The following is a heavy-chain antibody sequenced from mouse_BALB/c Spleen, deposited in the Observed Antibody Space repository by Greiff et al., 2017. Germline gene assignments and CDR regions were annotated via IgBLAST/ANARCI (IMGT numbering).Heavy chain of an antibody. J-gene: IGHJ2*01. CDR3: ARDKGSYFDY. V-gene: IGHV3-6*02. CDR2: ISYDGSN. CDR1: GYSITSGYY. Sequence: EVQRVESGPGLVKPSQSLSLTCSVTGYSITSGYYWNWIRQFPGNKLEWMGYISYDGSNNYNPSLKNRISITRDTSKNQFFLKLNSVTTEDTATYYCARDKGSYFDYWGQGTTLTVSS.